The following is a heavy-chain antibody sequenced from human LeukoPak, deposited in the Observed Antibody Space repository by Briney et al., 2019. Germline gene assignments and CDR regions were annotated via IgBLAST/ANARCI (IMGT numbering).Heavy chain of an antibody. V-gene: IGHV3-74*01. Sequence: GGSLRLSCAASGFTFSSYWMHWVRQAPGKGLVWVSRINTDGSSTSYADSVKGRFTISRDNAKNTLYLQMNSLRAEDTAVYYCAREGRRWLQLQVWGQGTTVTVSS. CDR3: AREGRRWLQLQV. J-gene: IGHJ3*01. CDR1: GFTFSSYW. D-gene: IGHD5-24*01. CDR2: INTDGSST.